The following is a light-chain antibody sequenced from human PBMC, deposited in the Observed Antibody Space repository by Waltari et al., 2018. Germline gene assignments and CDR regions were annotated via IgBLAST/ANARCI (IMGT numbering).Light chain of an antibody. CDR1: SSNIGNTY. CDR3: GTWDSSLSAGV. CDR2: DSN. Sequence: QSVLTQPPSVSAAPVQKVTISCSGSSSNIGNTYVSWYQQLPGTAPKLLIYDSNKRPAGIPDRFSGSKSGTSATLGITGLQTGDEADYYCGTWDSSLSAGVFGGGTKLTVL. J-gene: IGLJ2*01. V-gene: IGLV1-51*01.